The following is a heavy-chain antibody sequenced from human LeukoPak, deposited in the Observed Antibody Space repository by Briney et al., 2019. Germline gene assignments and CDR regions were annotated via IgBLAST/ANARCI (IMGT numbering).Heavy chain of an antibody. CDR2: ISSSSSYI. D-gene: IGHD2-2*01. V-gene: IGHV3-21*01. CDR3: AREQYCSSTSCYEEWFDP. Sequence: GGSLRLSCAASGFTFSSYSMNWVRQAPGKGLEWVSSISSSSSYIYYADSVKGRFTISRDNAKNSLYLQMNSLRAEHTAVYYCAREQYCSSTSCYEEWFDPWGQGTLVTVSS. CDR1: GFTFSSYS. J-gene: IGHJ5*02.